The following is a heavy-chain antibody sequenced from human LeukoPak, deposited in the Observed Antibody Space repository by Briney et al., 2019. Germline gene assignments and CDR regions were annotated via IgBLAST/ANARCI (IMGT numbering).Heavy chain of an antibody. V-gene: IGHV1-69*13. CDR1: GGTFSSYA. J-gene: IGHJ4*02. CDR2: IIPIFGTA. CDR3: ARSVVPAVTYFDY. D-gene: IGHD2-2*01. Sequence: GASVKVSCKASGGTFSSYAINWVRQAPGQGLEWMGGIIPIFGTANYAQKFQGRVTITADESTSTAYMELSNLRSEDTAVYYCARSVVPAVTYFDYWGQGTLVTVSS.